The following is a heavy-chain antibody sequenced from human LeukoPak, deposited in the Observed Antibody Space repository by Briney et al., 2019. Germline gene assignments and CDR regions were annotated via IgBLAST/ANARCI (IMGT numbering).Heavy chain of an antibody. CDR2: INTNTGNP. J-gene: IGHJ6*03. V-gene: IGHV7-4-1*02. Sequence: ASVKVSCKASGYTFSSYAMNWVRQAPGQGLEWMGWINTNTGNPTYAQGFTGRFVFSLDTSVSTAYLQISGLKAEDTAVYYCARGLGCSAGSCYPNYYYYYMDGWGQGTLVTVSS. CDR1: GYTFSSYA. CDR3: ARGLGCSAGSCYPNYYYYYMDG. D-gene: IGHD2-15*01.